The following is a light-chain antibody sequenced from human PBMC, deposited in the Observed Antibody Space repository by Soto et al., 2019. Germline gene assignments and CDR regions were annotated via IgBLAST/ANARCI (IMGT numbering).Light chain of an antibody. V-gene: IGKV1-5*01. J-gene: IGKJ1*01. CDR1: QSISSW. Sequence: DLQMTQSPSTLSASVGDRVTITCRAIQSISSWLAWYQQKPGKAPKLLIYDASSLECGVPSRFSGSGSGTEFTLTISSLQPDDFATYYCQQYNSYSGTFGQGTKVDIK. CDR3: QQYNSYSGT. CDR2: DAS.